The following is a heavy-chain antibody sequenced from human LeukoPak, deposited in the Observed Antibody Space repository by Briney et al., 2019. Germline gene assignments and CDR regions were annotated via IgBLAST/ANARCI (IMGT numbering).Heavy chain of an antibody. Sequence: ASVKVSCKASGYTFTGYYMHWVRQAPGQGLEWMGWINPNSGGTNYAQKFQGRVPMTRDTSISTAYMELSRLGSDDTAVYYCARHITMVRRIALGYWGQGTLVTVSS. J-gene: IGHJ4*02. D-gene: IGHD3-10*01. CDR2: INPNSGGT. V-gene: IGHV1-2*02. CDR1: GYTFTGYY. CDR3: ARHITMVRRIALGY.